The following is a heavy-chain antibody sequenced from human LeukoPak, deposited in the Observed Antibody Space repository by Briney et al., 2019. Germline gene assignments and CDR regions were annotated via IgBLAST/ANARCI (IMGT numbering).Heavy chain of an antibody. V-gene: IGHV1-18*01. J-gene: IGHJ5*02. Sequence: GASVTVSFKSSRYTLTNYGISWVGQAPGKGLEWMGWISAYNGNTNYAQKLQGRVTMTTDTSTSTAYMELRSLRSDDTAVYYCARDDCSSTSCFPWGQGTLVTVSS. CDR2: ISAYNGNT. CDR1: RYTLTNYG. D-gene: IGHD2-2*01. CDR3: ARDDCSSTSCFP.